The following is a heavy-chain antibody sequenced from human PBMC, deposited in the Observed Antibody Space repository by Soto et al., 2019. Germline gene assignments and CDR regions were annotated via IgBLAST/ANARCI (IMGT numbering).Heavy chain of an antibody. V-gene: IGHV4-59*01. CDR1: GGSISSYY. J-gene: IGHJ4*02. CDR3: ASVLCGGHCS. Sequence: SETLSLTCTVSGGSISSYYWSWIRQPPGKGLEWIGYIYYSGSTNYNPSLKSRVTISVDTSNNQFSLKLSSVTAADTAVYYCASVLCGGHCSWGQGTLVTVSS. CDR2: IYYSGST. D-gene: IGHD2-21*01.